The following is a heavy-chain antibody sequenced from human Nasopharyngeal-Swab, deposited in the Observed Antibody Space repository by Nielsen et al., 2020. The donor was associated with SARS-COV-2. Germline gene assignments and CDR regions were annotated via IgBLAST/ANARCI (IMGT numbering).Heavy chain of an antibody. CDR2: IYHSGST. D-gene: IGHD6-13*01. J-gene: IGHJ6*03. CDR3: ARAYSSSWRSFYYYYMDV. CDR1: GGSISSSNW. Sequence: SETLSLTCAVSGGSISSSNWWSWVRQPPGKGLEWIGEIYHSGSTNYNPSLQSRVTISVDKSKNQFSLKLSSVAAADTAVYYCARAYSSSWRSFYYYYMDVWGKGTTVTVSS. V-gene: IGHV4-4*02.